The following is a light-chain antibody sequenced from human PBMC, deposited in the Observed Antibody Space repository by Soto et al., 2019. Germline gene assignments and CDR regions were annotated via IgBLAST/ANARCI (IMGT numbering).Light chain of an antibody. CDR3: QAWDSSTVV. CDR1: KLGDKY. J-gene: IGLJ1*01. CDR2: QDS. Sequence: SYALTQPPSVSVSPGQTASITCSGDKLGDKYACWYQQKPGQSPVLVIYQDSKRPSGIPERFSGSNSGNTATLTISGTQAMDEADYYCQAWDSSTVVFGTGTKVTVL. V-gene: IGLV3-1*01.